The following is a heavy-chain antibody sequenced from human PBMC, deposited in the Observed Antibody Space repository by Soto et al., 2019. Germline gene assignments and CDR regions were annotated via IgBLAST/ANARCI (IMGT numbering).Heavy chain of an antibody. CDR1: GFSFSGYW. Sequence: EVQLVESGGGLVQPGGSLRLSCAASGFSFSGYWMHWVRQAPGEGLVWVSRINRDGSNTNYAGSVKGRVTISRDSAKNTLDLQMRSLRAEDTAVYYCARAACTSNLGAFDIWGLGTMVTISS. CDR2: INRDGSNT. J-gene: IGHJ3*02. D-gene: IGHD2-2*01. V-gene: IGHV3-74*01. CDR3: ARAACTSNLGAFDI.